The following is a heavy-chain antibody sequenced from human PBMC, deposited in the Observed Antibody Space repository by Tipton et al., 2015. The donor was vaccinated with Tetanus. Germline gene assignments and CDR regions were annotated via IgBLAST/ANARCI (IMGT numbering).Heavy chain of an antibody. Sequence: TLSLTCTVSGGSVSSGSYYWSWIRQRPGKGLEWIGYMFYGGSPKYNPSLKSRVTILVDKSKSQLSLKLRSVTAADTAVYFCARDPYYNGGGYFDYWGQGTLVTVSS. CDR2: MFYGGSP. CDR1: GGSVSSGSYY. CDR3: ARDPYYNGGGYFDY. D-gene: IGHD3-10*01. J-gene: IGHJ4*02. V-gene: IGHV4-61*01.